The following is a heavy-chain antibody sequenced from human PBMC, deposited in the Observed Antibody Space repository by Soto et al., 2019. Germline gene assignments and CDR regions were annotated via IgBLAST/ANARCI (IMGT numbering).Heavy chain of an antibody. J-gene: IGHJ4*02. Sequence: QLQLQESGPGLVKPSETLSLTCTVSGGSISSSSYYWGWIRQPPGKGLEWIGSIYYSGSTYYNPSLKSRVTISVDTSKNQFSLKLSSVTAADTAVYYCRYYDILTPSFDYWGQGTLVTVSS. CDR1: GGSISSSSYY. CDR3: RYYDILTPSFDY. D-gene: IGHD3-9*01. V-gene: IGHV4-39*01. CDR2: IYYSGST.